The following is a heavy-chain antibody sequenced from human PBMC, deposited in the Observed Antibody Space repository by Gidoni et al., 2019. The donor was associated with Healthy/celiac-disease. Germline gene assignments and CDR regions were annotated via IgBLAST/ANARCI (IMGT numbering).Heavy chain of an antibody. D-gene: IGHD1-7*01. CDR3: ARAGITGTTGLDY. CDR2: ISSSGSTI. Sequence: VSYISSSGSTIYYADSVKGRFTISRDNAKNSLYLQMNSLRAEDTAVYYCARAGITGTTGLDYWGQGTLVTVSS. J-gene: IGHJ4*02. V-gene: IGHV3-11*01.